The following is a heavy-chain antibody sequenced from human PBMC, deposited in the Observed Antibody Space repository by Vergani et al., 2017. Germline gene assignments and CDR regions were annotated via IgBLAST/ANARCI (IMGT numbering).Heavy chain of an antibody. CDR3: ARAVYGDYGVFDY. D-gene: IGHD4-17*01. CDR1: GGSISSYY. J-gene: IGHJ4*02. V-gene: IGHV4-59*01. CDR2: IYYSGST. Sequence: QVQLQESGPGLVKPSETLSLTCTVSGGSISSYYWSWIRQPPGKGLEWIGYIYYSGSTNYNPSLKSRVTISVATSKNQFSLKLSSVTAADTAVYYCARAVYGDYGVFDYWGQGTLVTVSS.